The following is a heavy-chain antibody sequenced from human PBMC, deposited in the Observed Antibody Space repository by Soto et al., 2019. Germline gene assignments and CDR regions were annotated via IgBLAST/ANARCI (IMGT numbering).Heavy chain of an antibody. D-gene: IGHD3-10*01. Sequence: QVQLVQSGAEVKKPGSSVKVSCKASGGTFSSYTISWVRQAPGQVLEWMGRIIPILGIANYAQKFQGRVTITADKSTSTAYMELSSLRSEDTAVYYCARVNGLRGPGYWGQGTLVTVSS. V-gene: IGHV1-69*02. CDR2: IIPILGIA. J-gene: IGHJ4*02. CDR3: ARVNGLRGPGY. CDR1: GGTFSSYT.